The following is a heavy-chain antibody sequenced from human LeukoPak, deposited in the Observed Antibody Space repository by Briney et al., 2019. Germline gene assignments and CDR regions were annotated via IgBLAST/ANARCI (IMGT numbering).Heavy chain of an antibody. J-gene: IGHJ3*02. V-gene: IGHV4-39*01. CDR1: GGSISSSSYY. CDR3: ASSGGWAAFDI. Sequence: PSETPSLTCTVSGGSISSSSYYWGWIRQPPGKGLEWIGSIYYSGSTYYNPSLKSRVTISVDTSKNQFSLKLSSVTAADTAAYYCASSGGWAAFDIWGQGTMVTVSS. CDR2: IYYSGST. D-gene: IGHD6-19*01.